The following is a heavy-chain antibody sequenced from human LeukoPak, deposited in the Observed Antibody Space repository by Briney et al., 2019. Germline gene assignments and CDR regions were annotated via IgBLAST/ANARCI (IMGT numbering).Heavy chain of an antibody. J-gene: IGHJ4*02. CDR1: GYTFIGYY. V-gene: IGHV1-2*02. Sequence: ASVKVSCKASGYTFIGYYMHWVRQAPGQGLEWMGWINPSSGGTNYAQKFQGRVTMTRDTSISTAYMELSRLISDDTAVYYCARDYDSSGYQPPDYWGQGTPVTVSS. CDR2: INPSSGGT. CDR3: ARDYDSSGYQPPDY. D-gene: IGHD3-22*01.